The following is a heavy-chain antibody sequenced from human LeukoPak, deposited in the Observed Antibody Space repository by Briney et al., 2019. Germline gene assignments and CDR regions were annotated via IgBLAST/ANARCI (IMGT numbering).Heavy chain of an antibody. CDR3: VRQGTNSGYYLLDY. J-gene: IGHJ4*02. CDR1: GFTISSNY. Sequence: GSLRLSCAASGFTISSNYLSWVRQSPGKGLEWIGEVAHKGPTVYSPTLNRKYNPSFKSRVTMSVDPSKNQFSLKLTSVTVADTATYYCVRQGTNSGYYLLDYWGQGHLVIVSS. V-gene: IGHV4-34*01. CDR2: VAHKGPT. D-gene: IGHD3-22*01.